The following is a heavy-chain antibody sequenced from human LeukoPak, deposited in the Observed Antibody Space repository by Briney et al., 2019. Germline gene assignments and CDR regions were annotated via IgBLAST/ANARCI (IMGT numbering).Heavy chain of an antibody. CDR1: GYTFTNYY. V-gene: IGHV1-46*01. Sequence: ASVKVSCKASGYTFTNYYMHWVRQARGQGLEWMGVINCNGGSTRYAQKFQGRVSMTSDISTSTVYMELSSLRSEDTAVYYCARDGYKGLGFDHWGQGTLVTVSS. CDR3: ARDGYKGLGFDH. J-gene: IGHJ4*02. CDR2: INCNGGST. D-gene: IGHD5-24*01.